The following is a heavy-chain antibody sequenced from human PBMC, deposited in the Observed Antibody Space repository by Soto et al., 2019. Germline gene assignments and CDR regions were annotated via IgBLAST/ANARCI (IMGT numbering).Heavy chain of an antibody. J-gene: IGHJ4*02. V-gene: IGHV3-30*18. D-gene: IGHD2-15*01. CDR2: ISYDGSNK. CDR1: GFTFSSYG. Sequence: QVQLVESGGGVVQPGRSLRLSCAASGFTFSSYGMHWVRQAPGKGLEWVAVISYDGSNKYYADSVKGRFTISRDNSKNSLYLKMNSLRAEDTAVYYCAKVASGYFDYWGQGTLFTVAS. CDR3: AKVASGYFDY.